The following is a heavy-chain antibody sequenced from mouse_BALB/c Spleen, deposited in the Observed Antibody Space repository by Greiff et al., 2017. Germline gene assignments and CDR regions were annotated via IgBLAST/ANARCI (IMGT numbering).Heavy chain of an antibody. V-gene: IGHV7-3*02. D-gene: IGHD1-1*02. Sequence: EVNLVESGGGLVQPGGSLRLSCATSGFTFTDYYMSWVRQPPGKALEWLGFIRNKANGYTTEYSASVKGRFTISRDNSQSILYLQMNTLRAEDSATYYCARDKGVGYFDYWGQGTTLTVSS. CDR2: IRNKANGYTT. CDR1: GFTFTDYY. CDR3: ARDKGVGYFDY. J-gene: IGHJ2*01.